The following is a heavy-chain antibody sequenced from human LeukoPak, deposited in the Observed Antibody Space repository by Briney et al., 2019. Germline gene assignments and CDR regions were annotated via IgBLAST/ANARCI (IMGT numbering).Heavy chain of an antibody. CDR1: GGSISSGGYY. J-gene: IGHJ4*02. V-gene: IGHV4-30-2*01. D-gene: IGHD1-1*01. CDR3: ASHSNWNDVGFDY. Sequence: PSQTLSLTCTVSGGSISSGGYYWSWIRQPPGKGLEWIGYIYHSGSTYYNPSLKSRVTISVDTSKNQFSLKLSSVTAADTAVYYCASHSNWNDVGFDYWGQGTLVTVSS. CDR2: IYHSGST.